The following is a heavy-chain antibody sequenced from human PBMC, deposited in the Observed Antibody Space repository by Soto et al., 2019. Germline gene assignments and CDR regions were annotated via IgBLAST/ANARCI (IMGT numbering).Heavy chain of an antibody. CDR3: AKRRSRGGFVDY. D-gene: IGHD2-2*01. CDR1: GFTFCNDA. V-gene: IGHV3-23*01. J-gene: IGHJ4*02. Sequence: EVQLLESGGGLVQPGGSLRLSFAASGFTFCNDAMTWVRQVPGKGLEWVSSISQSGDETYHADSVKGRFTISRDNSKNTLYLQMSSLRAEDTAVYYCAKRRSRGGFVDYWGQGTLVAVSS. CDR2: ISQSGDET.